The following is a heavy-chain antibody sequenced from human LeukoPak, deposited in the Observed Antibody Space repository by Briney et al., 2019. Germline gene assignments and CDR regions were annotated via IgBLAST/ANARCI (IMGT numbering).Heavy chain of an antibody. V-gene: IGHV3-53*01. CDR1: GFTVSSNY. CDR3: ARLDRSSYSGSYSTFDY. J-gene: IGHJ4*02. CDR2: IYSGGST. D-gene: IGHD1-26*01. Sequence: PRGSLRLSCAASGFTVSSNYMSWVRQAPGKGLEWVSVIYSGGSTYYADSVKGRFTISRDNSKNTLYLQMNSLRAEDTAVYYCARLDRSSYSGSYSTFDYWGQGTLVTVSS.